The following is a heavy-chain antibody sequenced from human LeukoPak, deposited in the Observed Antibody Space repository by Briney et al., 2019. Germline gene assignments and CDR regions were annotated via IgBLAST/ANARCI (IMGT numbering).Heavy chain of an antibody. CDR1: GYTFTRYG. D-gene: IGHD3-9*01. Sequence: ASVRFSGKAFGYTFTRYGISWVRQAPGQGLEWMGWISAYNGNTDYAQKLHGRVTLTTGTSTSTAYMELRSLRSDDTAVYYCAREGLDILTRYPHDYWGQGTLVSVSS. CDR3: AREGLDILTRYPHDY. V-gene: IGHV1-18*01. J-gene: IGHJ4*02. CDR2: ISAYNGNT.